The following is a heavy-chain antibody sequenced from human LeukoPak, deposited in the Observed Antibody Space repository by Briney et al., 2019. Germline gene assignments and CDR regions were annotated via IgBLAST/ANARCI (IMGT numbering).Heavy chain of an antibody. CDR1: GSTFSSYA. Sequence: SVKVSCKASGSTFSSYAISWVRQAPGKGLEWMGRIIPILGIANYAQKFQGRVTITADKSTSTAYMELSSLKSEDTAVYFCARGSHTATFDFWGQGSLVTVSS. V-gene: IGHV1-69*04. J-gene: IGHJ4*02. CDR2: IIPILGIA. D-gene: IGHD5-18*01. CDR3: ARGSHTATFDF.